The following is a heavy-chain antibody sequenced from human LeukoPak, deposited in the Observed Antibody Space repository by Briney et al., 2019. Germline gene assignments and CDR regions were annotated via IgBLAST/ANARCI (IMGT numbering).Heavy chain of an antibody. D-gene: IGHD7-27*01. CDR2: ISWNSGSI. CDR3: ARGHWGLDY. Sequence: PGRSLRLSCAGSGFIFNNYAMHWVRQPPGKGLEWVSGISWNSGSIDYADSVKGRFSISRDNAKNSLYLQMNSLRAEDTAMYYCARGHWGLDYWGQGTLVTVSS. CDR1: GFIFNNYA. J-gene: IGHJ4*02. V-gene: IGHV3-9*01.